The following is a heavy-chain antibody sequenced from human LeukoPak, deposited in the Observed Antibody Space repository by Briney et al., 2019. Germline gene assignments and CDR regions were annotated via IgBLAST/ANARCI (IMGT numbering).Heavy chain of an antibody. CDR3: ARAVVVPAAMPWFDP. D-gene: IGHD2-2*01. V-gene: IGHV4-61*05. Sequence: SETLSLTCTVSGGSTRSSYYYWGWIRQPPGKGLEWIGYIYYSGSTNYNPSLKSRVTISVDTSKNQFSLKLSSVTAADTAVYYCARAVVVPAAMPWFDPWGQGTLVTVSS. J-gene: IGHJ5*02. CDR1: GGSTRSSYYY. CDR2: IYYSGST.